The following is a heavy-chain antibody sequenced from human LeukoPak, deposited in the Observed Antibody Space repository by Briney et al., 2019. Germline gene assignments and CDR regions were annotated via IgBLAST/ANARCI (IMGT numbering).Heavy chain of an antibody. CDR3: ARRNPPGGLAVAGGENCFDY. D-gene: IGHD6-19*01. V-gene: IGHV5-51*01. J-gene: IGHJ4*02. CDR1: GYSFTSYW. CDR2: IYPGDSDT. Sequence: GESLKISCKGSGYSFTSYWIGWVLQMPGKGLEWMGIIYPGDSDTRYSPSFQGQVTISADKSISTAYLQWSSLKASDTAMYYCARRNPPGGLAVAGGENCFDYWGQGTLVTVSS.